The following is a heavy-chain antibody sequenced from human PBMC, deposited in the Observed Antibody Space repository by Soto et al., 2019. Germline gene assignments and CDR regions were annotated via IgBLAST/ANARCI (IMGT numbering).Heavy chain of an antibody. Sequence: LGESLKISCQGSGYSFASYWIGWVRQMPGKDLEWMGTIYPGDSDTRYSPSFQGQVTISADKSLRTAYLQWTSLKASDTALYYCARTRSFTLGFYYDGMDVWGQGTTVTVSS. CDR2: IYPGDSDT. CDR1: GYSFASYW. J-gene: IGHJ6*02. V-gene: IGHV5-51*01. D-gene: IGHD6-6*01. CDR3: ARTRSFTLGFYYDGMDV.